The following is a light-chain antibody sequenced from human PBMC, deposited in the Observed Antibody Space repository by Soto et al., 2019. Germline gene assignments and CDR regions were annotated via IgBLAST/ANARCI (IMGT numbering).Light chain of an antibody. Sequence: QSVLTQPPSASGSPGQSVTISCTGTSSDIGGYSYVSWYQQHLGKAPKLMIYDVSKRPSGVPDRFSGSKSGNTASLTVSGLQAEDEADYYCSSYAGSNNVVFGGGTKVTVL. CDR3: SSYAGSNNVV. J-gene: IGLJ2*01. CDR1: SSDIGGYSY. V-gene: IGLV2-8*01. CDR2: DVS.